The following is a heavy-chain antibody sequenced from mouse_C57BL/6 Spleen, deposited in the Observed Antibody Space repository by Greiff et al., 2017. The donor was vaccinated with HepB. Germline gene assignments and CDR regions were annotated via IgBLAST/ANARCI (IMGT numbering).Heavy chain of an antibody. V-gene: IGHV1-80*01. Sequence: VQLQQSGAELVKPGASVKISCKASGYAFSSYWMNWVKQRPGKGLEWIGQIYPGDGDTNYNGKFKGKATLTADKSSSTAYMQRSSLTSEDSAVYFCARDTTVVAMDYWGQGTTLTVSS. CDR3: ARDTTVVAMDY. CDR1: GYAFSSYW. D-gene: IGHD1-1*01. J-gene: IGHJ2*01. CDR2: IYPGDGDT.